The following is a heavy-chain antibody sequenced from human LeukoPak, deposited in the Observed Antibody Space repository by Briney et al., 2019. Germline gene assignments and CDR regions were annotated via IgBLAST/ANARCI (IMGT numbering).Heavy chain of an antibody. V-gene: IGHV3-23*01. D-gene: IGHD1-1*01. CDR1: GFTFSTFSSYA. J-gene: IGHJ3*02. CDR3: SSSDPKTTNAFDI. Sequence: PGGSLRLSCAASGFTFSTFSSYAMTWVRQAPGKGLEWVSVISASGDSAYYADSVKGRFTISRDNSKNTLYLQMNSLRVEDTAVYYCSSSDPKTTNAFDIWGQGTMVTVSS. CDR2: ISASGDSA.